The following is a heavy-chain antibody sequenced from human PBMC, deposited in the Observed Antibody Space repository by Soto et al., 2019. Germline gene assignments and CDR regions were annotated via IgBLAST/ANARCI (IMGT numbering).Heavy chain of an antibody. CDR2: IFSSGST. CDR3: AREGSYSAYNFAHGIQLWSFDF. Sequence: SETLSLTCTVSGGSINTFYWSWVRQPAGKGLEWIGRIFSSGSTSFNPSLESRVAMSVNTSKNHFSLNLSSVTAADMAVYYCAREGSYSAYNFAHGIQLWSFDFWGQGALVTVSS. CDR1: GGSINTFY. J-gene: IGHJ4*02. D-gene: IGHD5-12*01. V-gene: IGHV4-4*07.